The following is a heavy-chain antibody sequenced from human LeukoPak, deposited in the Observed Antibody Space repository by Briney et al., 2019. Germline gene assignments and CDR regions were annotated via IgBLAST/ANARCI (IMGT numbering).Heavy chain of an antibody. CDR2: ISGSGGST. Sequence: GGSLRLSCAASGFTFSSYAMSWVRQAPGKGLEWVSGISGSGGSTYSADSVKGRFTISRDNSKNTLYLQMGSLRAEDMAVYYCARVSSRSSRAFDYWGQGTLVTVSS. D-gene: IGHD3-10*01. V-gene: IGHV3-23*01. CDR1: GFTFSSYA. J-gene: IGHJ4*02. CDR3: ARVSSRSSRAFDY.